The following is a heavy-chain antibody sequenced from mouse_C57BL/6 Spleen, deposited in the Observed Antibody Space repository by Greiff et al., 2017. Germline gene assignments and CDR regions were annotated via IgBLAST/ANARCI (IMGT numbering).Heavy chain of an antibody. D-gene: IGHD2-1*01. CDR1: GYTFTDYY. CDR2: INPYNGGT. V-gene: IGHV1-19*01. J-gene: IGHJ2*01. Sequence: EVQLQQSGPVLVKPGASVKMSCKASGYTFTDYYMNWVKQSHGKSLEWIGVINPYNGGTSYNQKFKGKATLTVDQSSSTAYMQLNSLTSEDSAVYYCARLGNYLYYFDYWGQGTTLTVSS. CDR3: ARLGNYLYYFDY.